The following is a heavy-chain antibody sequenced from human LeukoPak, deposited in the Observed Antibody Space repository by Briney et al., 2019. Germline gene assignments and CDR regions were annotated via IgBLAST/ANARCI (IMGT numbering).Heavy chain of an antibody. Sequence: GGSLRLSCAASGFTFSSCWMSWVRQAPGKGLEWVANIKQDGSEKYYVDSVKGRFTISRDNAKNSLYLQMNSLRAEDTAVYYCARDQGYSYGPYYYDSSGYYPDYWGQGTLVTVSS. CDR3: ARDQGYSYGPYYYDSSGYYPDY. CDR1: GFTFSSCW. V-gene: IGHV3-7*01. CDR2: IKQDGSEK. J-gene: IGHJ4*02. D-gene: IGHD3-22*01.